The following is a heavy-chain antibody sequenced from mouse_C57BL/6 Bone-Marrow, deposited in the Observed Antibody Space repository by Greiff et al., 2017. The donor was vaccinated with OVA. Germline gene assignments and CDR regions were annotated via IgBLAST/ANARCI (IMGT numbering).Heavy chain of an antibody. CDR2: INYDGSST. Sequence: EVMLVESEGGLVQPGSSMKLSCTASGFTFSDYYMAWVRQVPEKGLEWVANINYDGSSTYYLDSLKSRFIISRDNAKNILYLQMSSLKSEDTATYYCARGWRYYYYFDYWGQGTTLTVSS. D-gene: IGHD2-3*01. V-gene: IGHV5-16*01. CDR1: GFTFSDYY. J-gene: IGHJ2*01. CDR3: ARGWRYYYYFDY.